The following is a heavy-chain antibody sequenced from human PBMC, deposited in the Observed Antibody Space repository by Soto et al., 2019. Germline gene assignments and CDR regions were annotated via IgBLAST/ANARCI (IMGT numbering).Heavy chain of an antibody. J-gene: IGHJ4*02. Sequence: ASVKVSCKVSGYTLTELSMHWVRQAPGKGLEWMGGFDPEDGETIYAQKFQGRVTMTEDTSTDTAYMELSSLRSEDTAVYYCARDLWFGESFRYYFDYWAKGTLVTVS. CDR2: FDPEDGET. D-gene: IGHD3-10*01. CDR1: GYTLTELS. V-gene: IGHV1-24*01. CDR3: ARDLWFGESFRYYFDY.